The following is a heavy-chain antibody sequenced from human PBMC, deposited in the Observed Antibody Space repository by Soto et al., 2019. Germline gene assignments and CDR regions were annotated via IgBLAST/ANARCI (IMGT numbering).Heavy chain of an antibody. J-gene: IGHJ6*03. CDR1: GGSISSSFYY. Sequence: ASETLSLTCTVSGGSISSSFYYWGWIRQPPGTGLEWLGSVYYSGSTYYNPSLKSRVTISVDTSKNQFSLKLSSVTAADTAVYYCARLHCSSTSCYVYYMDVWGKGTTVS. CDR3: ARLHCSSTSCYVYYMDV. V-gene: IGHV4-39*01. D-gene: IGHD2-2*01. CDR2: VYYSGST.